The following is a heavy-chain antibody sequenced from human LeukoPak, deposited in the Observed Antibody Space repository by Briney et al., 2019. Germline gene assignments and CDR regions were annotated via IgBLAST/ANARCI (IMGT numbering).Heavy chain of an antibody. V-gene: IGHV4-30-4*01. CDR2: IYYSGST. CDR1: GGSISSGEFY. CDR3: ARGRRSSGWYED. Sequence: PSQTLSLTCTVSGGSISSGEFYWSWIRQPPGKGLEWIGYIYYSGSTYYSPSLKSRVTISVDTSKNQFSLKLSSVTAADTAVYYCARGRRSSGWYEDWGQGTLVTVSS. D-gene: IGHD6-19*01. J-gene: IGHJ4*02.